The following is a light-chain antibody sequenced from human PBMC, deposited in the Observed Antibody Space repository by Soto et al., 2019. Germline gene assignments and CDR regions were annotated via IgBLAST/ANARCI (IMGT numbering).Light chain of an antibody. CDR2: SAS. V-gene: IGKV3-15*01. CDR3: QQGHNFPLT. Sequence: EIVMTQSPATLSVSPGERATLSCRASQSISTELAWYQQKPGQPPRLLIYSASTRATGVPARFTGSGSGSECTLTISGLQSEDFAVYYCQQGHNFPLTFGQGTRLEI. CDR1: QSISTE. J-gene: IGKJ2*01.